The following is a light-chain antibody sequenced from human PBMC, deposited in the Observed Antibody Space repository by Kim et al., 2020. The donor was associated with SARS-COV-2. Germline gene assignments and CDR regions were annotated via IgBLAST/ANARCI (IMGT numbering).Light chain of an antibody. CDR3: QQLNSFPPEFA. Sequence: GDRVTITCRASQGISNDLAWYQQKPGEAPKLLIYSASSLRSGVPSRFSGSGSGTDFTLTINSLQPADSATYYCQQLNSFPPEFAFGPGT. J-gene: IGKJ3*01. CDR1: QGISND. V-gene: IGKV1-9*01. CDR2: SAS.